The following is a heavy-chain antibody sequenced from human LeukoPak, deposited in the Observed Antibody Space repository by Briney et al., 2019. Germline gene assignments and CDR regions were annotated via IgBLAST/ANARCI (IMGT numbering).Heavy chain of an antibody. J-gene: IGHJ4*02. CDR3: ARLAYGSGSYTWYYFDY. V-gene: IGHV4-59*08. Sequence: SETLSLTCTVSGGSISSYYWSWIRQPPGKGLEWIGYIYYSGSTNYNTSLKSRVTISVDTSKNQFSLKLSSVTAADTAVYYCARLAYGSGSYTWYYFDYWGQGTLVTVSS. CDR1: GGSISSYY. D-gene: IGHD3-10*01. CDR2: IYYSGST.